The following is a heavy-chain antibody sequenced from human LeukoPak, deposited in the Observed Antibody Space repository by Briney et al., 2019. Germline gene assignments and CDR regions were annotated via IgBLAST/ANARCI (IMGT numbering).Heavy chain of an antibody. D-gene: IGHD2-2*01. CDR3: ARGGYCSSTSCYYYYYMDV. J-gene: IGHJ6*03. CDR2: IYYSGST. CDR1: GGSISSSSYY. V-gene: IGHV4-39*01. Sequence: SEXLSLTCTVSGGSISSSSYYWGWIRQPPWKGLEWIGSIYYSGSTYYNPSLKSRVTISVDTSKRQFSLRLSSVTAADTAVYYCARGGYCSSTSCYYYYYMDVWGKGTTVTVSS.